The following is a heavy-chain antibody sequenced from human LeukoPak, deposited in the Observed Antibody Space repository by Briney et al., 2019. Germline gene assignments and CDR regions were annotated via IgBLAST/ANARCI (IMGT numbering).Heavy chain of an antibody. CDR2: INHSGST. D-gene: IGHD3-3*01. V-gene: IGHV4-34*01. J-gene: IGHJ5*02. CDR1: GGSFSGYY. Sequence: SETLSLTCAVYGGSFSGYYWSWIRQPPGKGLEWIGEINHSGSTNYNPSLKSRVTISVDTSKNQFSLKLSSVTAADTAVYYCARIPSDNWFDPWGQEPWSPSPQ. CDR3: ARIPSDNWFDP.